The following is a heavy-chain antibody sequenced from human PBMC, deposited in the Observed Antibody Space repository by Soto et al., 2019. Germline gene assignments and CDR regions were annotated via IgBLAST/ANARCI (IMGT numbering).Heavy chain of an antibody. CDR3: ARTPFVVAGPRFDP. J-gene: IGHJ5*02. CDR2: IYYSGST. CDR1: GGAISSGGYY. Sequence: PSETRSLTCTVSGGAISSGGYYWSWIRQHPGKGLEWIGYIYYSGSTYYNPSLKSRVTISVDTSKNQFSLKLSSVTAADTAVYYCARTPFVVAGPRFDPWGQGTLVTVSS. D-gene: IGHD2-15*01. V-gene: IGHV4-31*03.